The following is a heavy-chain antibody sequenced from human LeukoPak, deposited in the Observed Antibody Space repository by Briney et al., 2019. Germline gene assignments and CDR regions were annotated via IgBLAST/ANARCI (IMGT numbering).Heavy chain of an antibody. J-gene: IGHJ4*02. CDR1: GYSISSSNW. V-gene: IGHV4-28*06. CDR2: IYYSGTT. Sequence: SDTLSLTCAVSGYSISSSNWWGWIRQPPGKGLEWIGYIYYSGTTNYNPPLKSRVTMSVDTSKNQFSLKLSSVTALDTAVYYCARKIASVGYFDYWGQGTLVTVSS. D-gene: IGHD6-13*01. CDR3: ARKIASVGYFDY.